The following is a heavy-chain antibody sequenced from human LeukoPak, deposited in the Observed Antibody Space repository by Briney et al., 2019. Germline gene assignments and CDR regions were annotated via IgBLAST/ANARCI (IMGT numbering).Heavy chain of an antibody. CDR1: GGSISTSSYY. CDR2: LDFSGRT. J-gene: IGHJ4*02. V-gene: IGHV4-39*07. Sequence: SETLSLTCNVSGGSISTSSYYWGWIRQSPVKGLEWIGNLDFSGRTNYNPSLKSRVTLSIDTSQTQFSLRLTSVTAADTAVYYCVTSVTVTFTPPAYWGRGALVTVSS. CDR3: VTSVTVTFTPPAY. D-gene: IGHD3-16*02.